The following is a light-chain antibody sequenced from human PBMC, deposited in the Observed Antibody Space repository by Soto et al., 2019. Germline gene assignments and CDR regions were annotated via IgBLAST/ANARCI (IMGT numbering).Light chain of an antibody. V-gene: IGKV1-5*03. J-gene: IGKJ4*01. CDR1: QSISNW. CDR3: QQYHSYPFT. Sequence: DIQMTQSPSTLSAPVGHRVTITCRASQSISNWLAWYQQKPGKAPKLLIYKASGLESGVPSRFSGSGSGTEFTLTISSLQPDDFATYYCQQYHSYPFTFGGGTKVDIK. CDR2: KAS.